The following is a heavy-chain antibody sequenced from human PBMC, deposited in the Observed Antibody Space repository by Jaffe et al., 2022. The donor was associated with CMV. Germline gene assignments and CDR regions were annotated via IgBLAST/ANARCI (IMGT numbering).Heavy chain of an antibody. J-gene: IGHJ4*02. Sequence: EVQLLESGGGLVQPGGSLRLSCAASGFTFSSYAMSWVRQAPGKGLEWVSTISASGGSTYYADSVKGRFTISRDNSKNTVYLQMNSLRAEDTAVYYCAKGDYGSGRIDWGQGTLVTVSS. V-gene: IGHV3-23*01. CDR2: ISASGGST. CDR1: GFTFSSYA. D-gene: IGHD3-10*01. CDR3: AKGDYGSGRID.